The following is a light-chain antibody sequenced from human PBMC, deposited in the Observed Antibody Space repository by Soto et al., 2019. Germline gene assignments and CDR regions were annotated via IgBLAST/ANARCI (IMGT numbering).Light chain of an antibody. V-gene: IGKV3-20*01. CDR3: RQLGDSLWT. J-gene: IGKJ1*01. CDR1: QSVSSSY. CDR2: GAS. Sequence: EIVLTQSPGTLSLSPGERASLSCRASQSVSSSYLAWYQQKPGQAPRLLIFGASNRATGIPDRFSGSGSGTDFPLTITRLEPEDFAVYYCRQLGDSLWTVGQGTKVEIK.